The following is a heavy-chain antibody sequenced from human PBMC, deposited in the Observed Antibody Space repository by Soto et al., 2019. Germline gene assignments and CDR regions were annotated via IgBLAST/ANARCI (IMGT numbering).Heavy chain of an antibody. J-gene: IGHJ4*02. Sequence: QVQLVQSGAEVKKPGSSVKVSCKASGGTFGSYTLNWVRQAPGQGLEWLGGIMPFIDTSTYAQMLQGRVTITADKSTSTVYMELSSLKSDDTAVYYCARGGYASSYRFGYWGQGALVTVSS. CDR3: ARGGYASSYRFGY. V-gene: IGHV1-69*06. D-gene: IGHD2-2*01. CDR1: GGTFGSYT. CDR2: IMPFIDTS.